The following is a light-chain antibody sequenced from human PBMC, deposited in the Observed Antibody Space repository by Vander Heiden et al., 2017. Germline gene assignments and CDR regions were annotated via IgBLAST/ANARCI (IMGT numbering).Light chain of an antibody. CDR3: QQHNNWPPIT. V-gene: IGKV3-15*01. Sequence: EIVMTQSPASLSVSTGERVTLACRASQSVSSNLAGYQQKPGQAPRLLIYGAATRATGIPARFSGSGYGTEFTLTISSRQSEDFAVYYCQQHNNWPPITFGQGTKMEIK. CDR2: GAA. CDR1: QSVSSN. J-gene: IGKJ2*01.